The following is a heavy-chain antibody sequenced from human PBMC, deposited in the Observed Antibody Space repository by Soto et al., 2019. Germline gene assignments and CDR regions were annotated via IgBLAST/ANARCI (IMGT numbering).Heavy chain of an antibody. Sequence: SETLSLTCTVSGGSISSGDYYWSWIRQPPGKGMEWIGYIYYSGSTYYNPSLKSRVTISVDTSKNQFSLKLSSVTAADTAVYYCARVAQGLDYGMDVWGQGTTVTVSS. V-gene: IGHV4-30-4*01. CDR1: GGSISSGDYY. CDR3: ARVAQGLDYGMDV. J-gene: IGHJ6*02. D-gene: IGHD2-15*01. CDR2: IYYSGST.